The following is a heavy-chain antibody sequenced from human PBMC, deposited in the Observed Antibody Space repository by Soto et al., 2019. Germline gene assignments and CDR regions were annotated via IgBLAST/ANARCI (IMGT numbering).Heavy chain of an antibody. CDR3: ARGLTGTTLAYGMDV. V-gene: IGHV1-69*12. D-gene: IGHD1-7*01. CDR2: FIPIFGTA. Sequence: QVQLVQSGAEVKKPGSSVKVSCKASGGTFSSYAISWVRQAPGQGLEWMGGFIPIFGTADYAQKFQGRVTITADESTSTAYMELRSLRSEDTAVYYCARGLTGTTLAYGMDVWGQGTTVTVSS. CDR1: GGTFSSYA. J-gene: IGHJ6*02.